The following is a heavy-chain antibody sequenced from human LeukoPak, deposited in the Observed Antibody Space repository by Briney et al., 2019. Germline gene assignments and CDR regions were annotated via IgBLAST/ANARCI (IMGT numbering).Heavy chain of an antibody. J-gene: IGHJ3*02. CDR1: GYTFTGYY. V-gene: IGHV1-46*01. Sequence: ASVKVSCKASGYTFTGYYMHWVRQAPGQGLEWMGIINPSGGSTSYAQKFQGRVTMTRDTSTSTVYMELSSLRSEDTAVYYCARDLVVAARHGGVAFDIWGQGTMVTVSS. CDR2: INPSGGST. D-gene: IGHD6-6*01. CDR3: ARDLVVAARHGGVAFDI.